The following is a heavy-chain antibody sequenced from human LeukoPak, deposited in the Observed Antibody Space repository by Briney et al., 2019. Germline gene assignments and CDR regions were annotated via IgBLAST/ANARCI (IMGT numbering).Heavy chain of an antibody. J-gene: IGHJ4*02. Sequence: SETLSLTCTVSGVSISRGSHYWSWIRQPAGKGLEWIGRIHTIGNTNYSPSLKSRVTISVDTSKNQFSLKLSSVTAADTAVYYCARNPYDILTGYSHFDYWGQGTLVTVSS. CDR3: ARNPYDILTGYSHFDY. CDR1: GVSISRGSHY. D-gene: IGHD3-9*01. CDR2: IHTIGNT. V-gene: IGHV4-61*02.